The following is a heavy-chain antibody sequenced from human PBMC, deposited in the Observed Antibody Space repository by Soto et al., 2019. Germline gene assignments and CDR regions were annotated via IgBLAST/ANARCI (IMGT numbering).Heavy chain of an antibody. J-gene: IGHJ6*03. V-gene: IGHV1-18*01. Sequence: QVQLVQSGAEVKKPGASVRVSCKTSGYTFSDYVISWVRQAPGQGLEWVGWISASNGDSNFAQKVQGRVTLTTDTSTSTAYMARAGLSFADTAVDFGASAATPAATYSSSMDVWGKGTTVTVSS. CDR1: GYTFSDYV. D-gene: IGHD2-15*01. CDR3: ASAATPAATYSSSMDV. CDR2: ISASNGDS.